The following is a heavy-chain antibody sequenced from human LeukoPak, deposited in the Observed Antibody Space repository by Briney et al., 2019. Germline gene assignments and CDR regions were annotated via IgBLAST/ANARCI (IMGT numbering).Heavy chain of an antibody. CDR2: IIPILGIA. CDR1: GGPVSSYA. Sequence: GASVKVSCKASGGPVSSYAINWVRQAPGQGLEWMGGIIPILGIANYAQKFQDRVTITADKSPITAYMDLSSLKSEDTAMYYCAKSAMWEVPPMYSFDPWGQGTLVTVSS. J-gene: IGHJ5*02. D-gene: IGHD1-26*01. V-gene: IGHV1-69*04. CDR3: AKSAMWEVPPMYSFDP.